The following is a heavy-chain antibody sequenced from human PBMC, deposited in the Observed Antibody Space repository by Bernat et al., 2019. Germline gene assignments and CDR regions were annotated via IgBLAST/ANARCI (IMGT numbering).Heavy chain of an antibody. CDR3: ARDWADSGSYQIFDY. D-gene: IGHD1-26*01. CDR1: GGSISSYY. Sequence: QVHLQESGPGLVKPSETLSLTCTVSGGSISSYYWSWIRQPAGKGLEWIGRIYTSGSTNYNPSLKSRVTMSVDTSKNQFSLKLSSVTAADTAVYYCARDWADSGSYQIFDYWGQGTLVTVSS. CDR2: IYTSGST. V-gene: IGHV4-4*07. J-gene: IGHJ4*02.